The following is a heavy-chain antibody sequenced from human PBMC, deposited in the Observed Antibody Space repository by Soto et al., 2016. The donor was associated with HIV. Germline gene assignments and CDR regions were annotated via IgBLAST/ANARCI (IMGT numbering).Heavy chain of an antibody. D-gene: IGHD6-6*01. V-gene: IGHV4-59*01. CDR3: ARGPRSSSSPYYYYYYYMDS. Sequence: QVQLQESGPGLVKPSETLSLTCTVSGGSISSYYWSWIRQPPGKGLEWIGYIYYSGSTNYNPSLKSRVTISVDTSKNQFSLKLSSVTAADTAVYYCARGPRSSSSPYYYYYYYMDSGDKGTTVTVSS. J-gene: IGHJ6*03. CDR1: GGSISSYY. CDR2: IYYSGST.